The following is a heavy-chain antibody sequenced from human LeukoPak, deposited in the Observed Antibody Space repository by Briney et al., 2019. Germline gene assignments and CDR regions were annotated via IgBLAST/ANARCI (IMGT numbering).Heavy chain of an antibody. CDR1: GFTFSNYA. D-gene: IGHD5-18*01. CDR2: ISYDGSNK. CDR3: AREGSSNGFYYFDF. J-gene: IGHJ4*02. V-gene: IGHV3-30*04. Sequence: GGSLRLSCAASGFTFSNYALHWVRQAPGKGLEWVAVISYDGSNKFYADSVRGRFTISRDNSKNTLFLQMNSLRPEDTAVYYCAREGSSNGFYYFDFWGQGTLATVSS.